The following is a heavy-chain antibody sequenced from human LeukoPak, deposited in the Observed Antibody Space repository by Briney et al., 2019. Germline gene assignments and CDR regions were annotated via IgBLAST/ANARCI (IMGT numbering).Heavy chain of an antibody. CDR2: ISYDGSNK. J-gene: IGHJ4*02. CDR3: ANLNSGYDFVYPPTDY. Sequence: GGSLRLSCAASGFTFSSYGMHWVRQAPGKGLEWVAVISYDGSNKYYADSVKGRFTISRDNSKNTLYLQMNSLRAEDTAVYYCANLNSGYDFVYPPTDYCDQGTLVSVSS. CDR1: GFTFSSYG. D-gene: IGHD5-12*01. V-gene: IGHV3-30*18.